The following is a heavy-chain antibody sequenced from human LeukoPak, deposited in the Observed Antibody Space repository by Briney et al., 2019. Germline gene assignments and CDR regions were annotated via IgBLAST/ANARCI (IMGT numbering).Heavy chain of an antibody. CDR2: ISGSGGST. D-gene: IGHD6-6*01. CDR3: AKTAPEYSSSGYYDY. CDR1: GFTFSSYG. Sequence: GGSLRLSCAASGFTFSSYGMSWVRQAPGKGLEWVSAISGSGGSTYYADSVKGRFTISRDNSKNTLYLQMNSLRAEDTALYYCAKTAPEYSSSGYYDYWGQGTLVTVSS. V-gene: IGHV3-23*01. J-gene: IGHJ4*02.